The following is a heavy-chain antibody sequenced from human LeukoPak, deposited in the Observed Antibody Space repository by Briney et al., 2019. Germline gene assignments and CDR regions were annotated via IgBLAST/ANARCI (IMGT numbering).Heavy chain of an antibody. CDR1: GYTFTGYY. V-gene: IGHV1-2*02. Sequence: ASVKVSCKASGYTFTGYYMHWVRQAPGQGLEWMGWINPNSGGTNYAQKFQGRVTMTRDTSISTAYMELSRLRSDDTAAYYCARDLEVTGKDDYWGQGTLVTVSS. CDR3: ARDLEVTGKDDY. J-gene: IGHJ4*02. CDR2: INPNSGGT.